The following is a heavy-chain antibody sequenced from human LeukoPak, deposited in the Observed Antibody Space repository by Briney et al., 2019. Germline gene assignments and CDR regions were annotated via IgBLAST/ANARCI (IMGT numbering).Heavy chain of an antibody. CDR1: GFSFSKFG. J-gene: IGHJ4*02. V-gene: IGHV3-30*02. CDR3: APRAAPGYFDY. D-gene: IGHD6-13*01. CDR2: IWFDGRNE. Sequence: GESLRLSCAASGFSFSKFGMHWVRQPPGKGLELVAFIWFDGRNEYYADSVTGRFTISRDNFKNTLYLQMNSLRPEDTAVYYCAPRAAPGYFDYWGRGTLVTVSS.